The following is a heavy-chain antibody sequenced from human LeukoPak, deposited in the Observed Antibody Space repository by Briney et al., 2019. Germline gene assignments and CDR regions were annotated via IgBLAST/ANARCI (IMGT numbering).Heavy chain of an antibody. CDR3: ARGDDHFDY. V-gene: IGHV4-31*03. CDR1: GGSIDTGYY. J-gene: IGHJ4*02. Sequence: SETLSLTCTVSGGSIDTGYYWNWIRQHPGKGLEWIGQISASGSTYYNPSLKSRLTMSVDTSTNQFSLKLSSVTAADTAVSYCARGDDHFDYWGQGSLVTVSS. CDR2: ISASGST.